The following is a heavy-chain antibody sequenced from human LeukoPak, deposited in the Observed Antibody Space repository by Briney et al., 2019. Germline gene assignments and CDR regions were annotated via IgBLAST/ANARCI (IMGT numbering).Heavy chain of an antibody. Sequence: GASVKVSCKASGYTFASYGISWVRQAPGQGLEWVGWISAYNGDTRYAQHLQGRVTLTTDTSTGTAYMELRSLTSDDTALYYCARDTALIITPGGPDYWGRGTLITVSS. CDR1: GYTFASYG. CDR3: ARDTALIITPGGPDY. D-gene: IGHD2-8*02. V-gene: IGHV1-18*01. J-gene: IGHJ4*01. CDR2: ISAYNGDT.